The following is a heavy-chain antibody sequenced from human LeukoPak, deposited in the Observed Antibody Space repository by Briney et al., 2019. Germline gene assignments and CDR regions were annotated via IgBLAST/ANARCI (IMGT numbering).Heavy chain of an antibody. D-gene: IGHD5-18*01. V-gene: IGHV4-39*07. CDR2: IYYSGST. CDR3: AREAWGGEDTAMAVDAFDI. CDR1: GGSISSSSYY. Sequence: SSETLSLTCTVSGGSISSSSYYWGWIRQPPGKGLEWIGSIYYSGSTYYNPSLKSRVTISVDTSKNQFSLKLSSVTAADTAVYYCAREAWGGEDTAMAVDAFDIWGQGTMVTVSS. J-gene: IGHJ3*02.